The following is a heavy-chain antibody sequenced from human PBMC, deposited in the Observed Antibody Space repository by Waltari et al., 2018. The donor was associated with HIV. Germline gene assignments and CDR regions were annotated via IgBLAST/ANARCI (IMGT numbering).Heavy chain of an antibody. CDR3: ARRHTYYYGSARGRRAFDI. J-gene: IGHJ3*02. D-gene: IGHD3-10*01. V-gene: IGHV4-34*01. CDR2: INHSGST. Sequence: QVQLQQWGAGLLKPSETLSLTCAVYGGSFSGYYWSWIRQPPGKGLEWIGEINHSGSTNYNPSLKSRVTISGDTSKNQFSLKLSSVTAADTAVYYCARRHTYYYGSARGRRAFDIWGQGTMVTVSS. CDR1: GGSFSGYY.